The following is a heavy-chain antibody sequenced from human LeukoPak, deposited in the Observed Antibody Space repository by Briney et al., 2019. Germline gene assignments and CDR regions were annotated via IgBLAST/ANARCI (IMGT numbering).Heavy chain of an antibody. D-gene: IGHD2-21*01. CDR1: GFTFSSYG. V-gene: IGHV3-30*02. CDR3: AKDPYCGGDCYYHYFDY. J-gene: IGHJ4*02. Sequence: GRSLRLSCAASGFTFSSYGMHWVRQAPGKGLEWVAFIRYDGSNKYYADSVKGRFTISRDNSKNTLYLQMNSLRAEDTAVYYCAKDPYCGGDCYYHYFDYWGQGTQVTVSS. CDR2: IRYDGSNK.